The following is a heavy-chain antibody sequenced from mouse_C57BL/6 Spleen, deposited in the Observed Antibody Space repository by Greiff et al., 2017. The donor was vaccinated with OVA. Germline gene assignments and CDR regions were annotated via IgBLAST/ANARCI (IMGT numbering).Heavy chain of an antibody. CDR1: GFTFSSYA. J-gene: IGHJ3*01. Sequence: EVQRVESGGGLVKPGGSLKLSCAASGFTFSSYAMSWVRQTPEKRLEWVATISDGGSYTYYPDNVKGRFTISRDNAKNNLYLQMSHLKSEDTAMYYCARDLYYYGSSPFAYWGQGTLVTVSA. CDR3: ARDLYYYGSSPFAY. V-gene: IGHV5-4*01. CDR2: ISDGGSYT. D-gene: IGHD1-1*01.